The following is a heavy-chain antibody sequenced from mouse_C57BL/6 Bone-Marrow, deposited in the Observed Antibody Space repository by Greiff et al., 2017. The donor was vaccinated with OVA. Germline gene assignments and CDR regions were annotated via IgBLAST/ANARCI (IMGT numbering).Heavy chain of an antibody. D-gene: IGHD6-1*01. V-gene: IGHV14-4*01. J-gene: IGHJ2*01. CDR1: GFNIKDDY. Sequence: EVQLQQSGAELVRPGASVKLSCSVSGFNIKDDYMHWVKQRPEQGLEWIGWFDPENGDTEYASKFQGKATITADTASNTAYLQLSSLTSEDTAVYYCTTGDASQYWGQGTTLTVSS. CDR3: TTGDASQY. CDR2: FDPENGDT.